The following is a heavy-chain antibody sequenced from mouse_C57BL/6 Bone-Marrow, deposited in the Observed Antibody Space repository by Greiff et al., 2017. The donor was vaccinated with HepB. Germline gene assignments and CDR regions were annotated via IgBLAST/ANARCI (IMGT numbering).Heavy chain of an antibody. J-gene: IGHJ4*01. CDR3: ARRAMDY. CDR1: GYSFTGYY. Sequence: VQLQQSGPELVKPGASVKISCKASGYSFTGYYMNWVKQSPEKSLEWIGEINPSTGGTTYNQKFKAKATLTVDKSSSTAYMQLKSLTSEDSADYYCARRAMDYWGQGTSVTVSS. CDR2: INPSTGGT. V-gene: IGHV1-42*01.